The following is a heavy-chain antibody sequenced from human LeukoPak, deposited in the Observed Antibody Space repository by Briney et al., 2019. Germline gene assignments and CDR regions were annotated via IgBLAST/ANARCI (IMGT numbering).Heavy chain of an antibody. CDR2: ISSNGGGT. CDR1: GFTFKNSA. Sequence: GGSLRLSCKASGFTFKNSALSWIREAPGKGLEWVSSISSNGGGTYYADSVQGPFSVSRDNSNNTLYLQMSGLRADDTAVYFCAKDPQASRWFDRWGQGTLVTVSS. V-gene: IGHV3-23*01. J-gene: IGHJ5*02. CDR3: AKDPQASRWFDR. D-gene: IGHD1-26*01.